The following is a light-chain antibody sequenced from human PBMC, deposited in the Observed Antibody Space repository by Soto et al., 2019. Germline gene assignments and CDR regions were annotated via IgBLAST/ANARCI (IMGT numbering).Light chain of an antibody. J-gene: IGLJ2*01. CDR3: SSYRSSGTVV. V-gene: IGLV2-14*01. CDR1: SSDVGAYKY. Sequence: QSALTQPASVSGSPGQSITISCTGTSSDVGAYKYVSWYQQHPGKAPKLMIYEVNNRPSGVSNRFSGSKSGNTASLTISGLQAEDEADYYCSSYRSSGTVVFGGGTKLTVL. CDR2: EVN.